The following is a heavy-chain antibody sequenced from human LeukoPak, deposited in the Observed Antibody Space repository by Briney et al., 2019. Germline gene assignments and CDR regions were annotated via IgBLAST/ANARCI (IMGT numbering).Heavy chain of an antibody. J-gene: IGHJ4*01. CDR2: IRNSGGT. Sequence: ASVKVSCKASGYTFTNYYMHWVRQAPGQGLGCRGIIRNSGGTIYAQNFQGRVAMTGDTSTSTGYMELSRLRSEDTALYYCAREEEGGSFDYWGQGTLVTVSS. CDR3: AREEEGGSFDY. V-gene: IGHV1-46*01. D-gene: IGHD3-16*01. CDR1: GYTFTNYY.